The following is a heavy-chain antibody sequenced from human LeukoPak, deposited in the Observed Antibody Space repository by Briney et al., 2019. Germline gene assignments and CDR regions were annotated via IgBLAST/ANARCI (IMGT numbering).Heavy chain of an antibody. J-gene: IGHJ3*02. V-gene: IGHV3-30*19. CDR1: GFSLNGYG. Sequence: PGGSLRLSCAASGFSLNGYGIHWVRQAPGKGLEWVAVISYDGSNKYYADSVKGRFTISRDNSKNTLYLQMNSLRAEDTAVYYCARYCSGGSCPNDAFDIWGQGTMVTVSS. CDR3: ARYCSGGSCPNDAFDI. CDR2: ISYDGSNK. D-gene: IGHD2-15*01.